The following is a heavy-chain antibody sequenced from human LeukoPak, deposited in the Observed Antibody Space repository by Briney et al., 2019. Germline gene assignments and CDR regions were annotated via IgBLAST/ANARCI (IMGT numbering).Heavy chain of an antibody. CDR2: IYHSGST. CDR1: GGSISSGGYY. CDR3: ARDGDRELAVAGYFDY. Sequence: SETLPLTCTVSGGSISSGGYYWSWIRQPPGKGLEWIGYIYHSGSTYYNPSLKSRVTISVDRSKNQFSLKLSSVTAADTAVYYCARDGDRELAVAGYFDYWGQGTLVTVSS. V-gene: IGHV4-30-2*01. D-gene: IGHD6-19*01. J-gene: IGHJ4*02.